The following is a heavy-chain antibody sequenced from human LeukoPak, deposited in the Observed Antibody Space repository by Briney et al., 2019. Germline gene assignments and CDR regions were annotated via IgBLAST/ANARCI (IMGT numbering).Heavy chain of an antibody. D-gene: IGHD6-6*01. V-gene: IGHV1-18*01. CDR2: ISTYNGNT. CDR3: ARGHSSVATRQDY. Sequence: ASVKVSCKASGYIFTNYGINWVRQAPGQGLEWMGWISTYNGNTNYAQKVQGRVTMTTDTSTSTAYVELRSLRSDDTAVYYCARGHSSVATRQDYWGQGTLVTVSS. J-gene: IGHJ4*02. CDR1: GYIFTNYG.